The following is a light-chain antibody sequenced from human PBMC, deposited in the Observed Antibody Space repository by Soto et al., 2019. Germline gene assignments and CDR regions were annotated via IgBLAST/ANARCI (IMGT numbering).Light chain of an antibody. V-gene: IGLV2-14*03. CDR3: SSYTSSSLYV. J-gene: IGLJ1*01. CDR1: SSDVGGYDY. Sequence: QSALTQPASVSGSPGQSITISCTGTSSDVGGYDYVSWYQHHPGKAPKLMIYDVSNRPSGVSNRFSGSKSGNTASLTISGLQAEDEADYYCSSYTSSSLYVFGTRTKVTVL. CDR2: DVS.